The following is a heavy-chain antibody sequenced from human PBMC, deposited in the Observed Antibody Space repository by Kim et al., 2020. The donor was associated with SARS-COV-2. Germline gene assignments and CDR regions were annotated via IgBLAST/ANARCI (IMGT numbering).Heavy chain of an antibody. D-gene: IGHD2-15*01. J-gene: IGHJ5*02. CDR1: GYRFTAYG. Sequence: ASVKVSCKASGYRFTAYGINWVRQAPGQGLEWMGWINTKTGKSTYAQDFSGRFFFSLESYVSTAYLQISGLEAADTAVYYCARSGSPTTPAVLLTWGQGTQVTVPS. CDR2: INTKTGKS. V-gene: IGHV7-4-1*02. CDR3: ARSGSPTTPAVLLT.